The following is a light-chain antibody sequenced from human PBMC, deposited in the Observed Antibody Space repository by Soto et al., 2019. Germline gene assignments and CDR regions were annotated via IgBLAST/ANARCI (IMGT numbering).Light chain of an antibody. V-gene: IGKV1-6*01. J-gene: IGKJ3*01. CDR1: QGIRND. Sequence: AIQMTQSPSSLSASVGDRVTITCRASQGIRNDLDWFQQKPGKAPKLLIYAASNFQSGVPARFSGSGSGTDFTLTISSLQPEDFATYYCLQKYFYPCTFGPGTKVDIK. CDR3: LQKYFYPCT. CDR2: AAS.